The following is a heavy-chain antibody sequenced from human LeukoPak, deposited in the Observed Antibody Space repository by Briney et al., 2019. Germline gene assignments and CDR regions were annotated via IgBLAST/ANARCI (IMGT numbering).Heavy chain of an antibody. V-gene: IGHV3-9*01. CDR1: GFTFDDYA. CDR2: ISWNSGSI. D-gene: IGHD2-15*01. J-gene: IGHJ4*02. CDR3: AKGGSVVVAAKIDY. Sequence: GGSLRLSCAASGFTFDDYAVHWVRQAPGKGLEWVSGISWNSGSIGYADSVKGRFTISRDNAKNSLYLQMNSLRAEDTALYYCAKGGSVVVAAKIDYWGQGTLVTVSS.